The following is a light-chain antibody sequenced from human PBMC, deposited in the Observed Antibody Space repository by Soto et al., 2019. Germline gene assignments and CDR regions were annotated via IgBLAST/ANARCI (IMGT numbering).Light chain of an antibody. Sequence: QSVLTQPASVSGSPGQSITFSCTGSSDDIGNINLVSWYQQYPGKAPKLILYEVNKRPLGVSDRFSGSKSGNTASLTISGLQAEEGGDYHCCSNAGSRGVCGGGPRVTAL. CDR3: CSNAGSRGV. CDR2: EVN. J-gene: IGLJ3*02. V-gene: IGLV2-23*02. CDR1: SDDIGNINL.